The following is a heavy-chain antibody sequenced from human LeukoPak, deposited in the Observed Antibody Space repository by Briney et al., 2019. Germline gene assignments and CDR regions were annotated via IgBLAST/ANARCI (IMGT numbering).Heavy chain of an antibody. J-gene: IGHJ4*02. CDR1: GYTLTELS. Sequence: ASVKVSCKVSGYTLTELSMHWVRQAPGKGLEWMGGFDPEDGETIYAQKFQGRVTMTEDTSTDTAYMELSSLRSEDTAVYYCATGANYCSSTSCYTDYWGQGTLVTVPS. CDR2: FDPEDGET. V-gene: IGHV1-24*01. CDR3: ATGANYCSSTSCYTDY. D-gene: IGHD2-2*02.